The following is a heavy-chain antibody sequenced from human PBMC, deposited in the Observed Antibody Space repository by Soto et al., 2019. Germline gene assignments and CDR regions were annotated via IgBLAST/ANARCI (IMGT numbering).Heavy chain of an antibody. CDR3: AKGWALENSVWYGPFDY. V-gene: IGHV3-23*01. CDR2: ITGSGSST. CDR1: GFTFSSFA. Sequence: EVQLLESGGGLVQPGESLRLSCAASGFTFSSFAMSWVRQAPGKGLECVSAITGSGSSTHSADSVKGPFTISRDNSKNTLYLQMNGLRAEDTAVYYCAKGWALENSVWYGPFDYWGQGTLVTVSS. J-gene: IGHJ4*02. D-gene: IGHD6-19*01.